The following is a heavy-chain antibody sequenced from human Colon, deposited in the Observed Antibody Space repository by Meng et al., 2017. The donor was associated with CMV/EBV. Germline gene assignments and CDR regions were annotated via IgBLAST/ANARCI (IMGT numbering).Heavy chain of an antibody. Sequence: CLASGFSFSNYAMSWLRQAPGRGLEWVSRISSNGDSTYYAESVKGRFIVSRDNSKNTLYLQVNGLRAEDTAVYYCATLKWLNYYFEYWGQGTLVTVSS. V-gene: IGHV3-23*01. CDR1: GFSFSNYA. CDR3: ATLKWLNYYFEY. D-gene: IGHD5-24*01. CDR2: ISSNGDST. J-gene: IGHJ4*02.